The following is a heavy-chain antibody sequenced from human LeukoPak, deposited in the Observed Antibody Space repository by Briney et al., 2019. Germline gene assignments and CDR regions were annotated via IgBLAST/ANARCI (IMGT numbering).Heavy chain of an antibody. Sequence: PGGSLRLSCAASGFTFGNYAMAWVRQSPGKGLEWGSCITDICKNTYHTDSVKGRFTISRDNSKNTLSLQMNSLRVEDTAVYYCAKATQRYCTGGTCYPLDYWGQGTLVPVSS. CDR3: AKATQRYCTGGTCYPLDY. J-gene: IGHJ4*02. D-gene: IGHD2-8*02. V-gene: IGHV3-23*01. CDR1: GFTFGNYA. CDR2: ITDICKNT.